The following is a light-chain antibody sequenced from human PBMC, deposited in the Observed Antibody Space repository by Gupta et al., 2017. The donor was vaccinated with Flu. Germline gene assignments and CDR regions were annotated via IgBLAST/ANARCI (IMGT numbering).Light chain of an antibody. CDR3: QQYNNWLRT. Sequence: GERATLSCRASQSVSSNLAWYQQKPGQAPRLLIYGASTRATGIPARFSGSGSGTEFTLTISSLQSEDFAVYYCQQYNNWLRTFGQGTTVEIK. J-gene: IGKJ1*01. CDR2: GAS. CDR1: QSVSSN. V-gene: IGKV3-15*01.